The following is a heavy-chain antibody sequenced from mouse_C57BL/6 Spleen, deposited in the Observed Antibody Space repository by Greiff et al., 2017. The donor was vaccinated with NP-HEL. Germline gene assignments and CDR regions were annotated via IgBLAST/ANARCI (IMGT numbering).Heavy chain of an antibody. CDR3: ASGTTVVAYCFDY. D-gene: IGHD1-1*01. V-gene: IGHV1-26*01. Sequence: EVQLQQSGPELVKPGASVKISCKASGYTFTDYYMNWVKQSHGKSLEWIGDINPNNGGTSYNQKFKGKATLTVDKSSSTAYMELHSLTSEDSAVYYCASGTTVVAYCFDYWGQGTTLTVSA. CDR2: INPNNGGT. J-gene: IGHJ2*01. CDR1: GYTFTDYY.